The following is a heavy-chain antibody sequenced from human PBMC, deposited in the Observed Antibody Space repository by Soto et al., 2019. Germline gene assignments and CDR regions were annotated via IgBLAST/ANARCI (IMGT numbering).Heavy chain of an antibody. Sequence: EVQLLESGGGLVQPGGSLRLSCAASGFTFRNYAMNWVRQAPGKGLEWVSSISYSGDSSYFADSVKGRFTVSRDNSRSTLYRQMSSLRAEDTAVYYCAKSDGTTRGYYYYMDVWGKGTTVTVSS. D-gene: IGHD1-1*01. CDR1: GFTFRNYA. CDR2: ISYSGDSS. V-gene: IGHV3-23*01. CDR3: AKSDGTTRGYYYYMDV. J-gene: IGHJ6*03.